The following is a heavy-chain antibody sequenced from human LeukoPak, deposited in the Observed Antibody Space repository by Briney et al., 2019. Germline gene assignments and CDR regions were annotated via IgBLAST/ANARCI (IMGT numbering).Heavy chain of an antibody. V-gene: IGHV3-74*01. D-gene: IGHD2-2*01. CDR2: INSDGSST. J-gene: IGHJ4*02. CDR1: GFTFSSYW. Sequence: GGSLRLSCAASGFTFSSYWMHWVRQAPGKGLVWVSRINSDGSSTSYADSVKGRFTISRDNAKNTLYLQMNSLRADDTAVYYCAGDPGPAGWFDYWGQGTLVTVSS. CDR3: AGDPGPAGWFDY.